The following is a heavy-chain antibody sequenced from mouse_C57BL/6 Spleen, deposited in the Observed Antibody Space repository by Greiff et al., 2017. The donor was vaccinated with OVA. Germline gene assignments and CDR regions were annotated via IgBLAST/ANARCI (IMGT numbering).Heavy chain of an antibody. CDR3: ARALTGTGPYYYAMDY. J-gene: IGHJ4*01. V-gene: IGHV5-4*03. Sequence: EVKLVESGGGLVKPGGSLKLSCAASGFTFSSYAMSWVRQTPEKRLEWVATISDGGSYTYYPDNVKGRFTISRDNAKNNLYLQMSHLKSEDTAMYYCARALTGTGPYYYAMDYWGQGTSVTVSS. D-gene: IGHD4-1*01. CDR1: GFTFSSYA. CDR2: ISDGGSYT.